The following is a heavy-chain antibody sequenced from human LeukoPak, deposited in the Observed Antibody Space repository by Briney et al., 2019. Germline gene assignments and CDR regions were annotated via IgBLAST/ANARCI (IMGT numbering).Heavy chain of an antibody. D-gene: IGHD3-9*01. J-gene: IGHJ6*03. CDR3: ARGPYSTGPNYYYYYYMDV. V-gene: IGHV1-69*05. CDR2: IIPVFGTA. CDR1: GGTFSSYA. Sequence: SVKVSCKASGGTFSSYAISWVRQAPGQGLEWMGGIIPVFGTANYAQKFQGRVTITTDESTSTAYMELSSLRSEDTAVYYCARGPYSTGPNYYYYYYMDVWGKGTTVTVSS.